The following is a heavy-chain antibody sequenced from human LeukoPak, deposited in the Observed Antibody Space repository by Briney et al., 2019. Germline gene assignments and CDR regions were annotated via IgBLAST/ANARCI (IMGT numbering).Heavy chain of an antibody. D-gene: IGHD2-2*01. J-gene: IGHJ3*02. CDR2: FDPEDGET. CDR3: ATASYCSSTSCSNGNAFDI. Sequence: ASVKVSCKVSGYTLTELSMHWVRHAPGKGLEWMGGFDPEDGETIYAQKFQGRVTMTEDTSTDTAYMELSSLRSEDTAVYYCATASYCSSTSCSNGNAFDIWGQGTMVTVSS. CDR1: GYTLTELS. V-gene: IGHV1-24*01.